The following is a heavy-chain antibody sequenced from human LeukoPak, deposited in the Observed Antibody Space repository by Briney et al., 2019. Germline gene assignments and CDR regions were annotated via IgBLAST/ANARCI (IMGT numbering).Heavy chain of an antibody. CDR2: IIPIFGTA. Sequence: SVKVSCKASGGTFSSYAISWVRQAPGQGLEWMGGIIPIFGTANYAQKFQGRVTITADGSTSTAYMELSSLRSEDTAVYYCARGGSSSIPLDYWGQGTLVTVSS. CDR1: GGTFSSYA. V-gene: IGHV1-69*13. CDR3: ARGGSSSIPLDY. D-gene: IGHD6-6*01. J-gene: IGHJ4*02.